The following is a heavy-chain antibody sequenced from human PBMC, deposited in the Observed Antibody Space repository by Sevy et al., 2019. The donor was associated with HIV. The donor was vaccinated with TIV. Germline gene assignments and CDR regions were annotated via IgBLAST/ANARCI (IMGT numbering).Heavy chain of an antibody. V-gene: IGHV3-9*01. D-gene: IGHD3-22*01. CDR1: GFAFDDYA. CDR2: ISWNSNSV. J-gene: IGHJ4*02. CDR3: AKADGDSSGYYGLGGS. Sequence: GGSLRLSCAASGFAFDDYAMHWVRQAPGKGLEWVSVISWNSNSVAYADSVKGRFTISRDNAKNSLYLQMNSLRPADTALYYCAKADGDSSGYYGLGGSWGQGTLVTVSS.